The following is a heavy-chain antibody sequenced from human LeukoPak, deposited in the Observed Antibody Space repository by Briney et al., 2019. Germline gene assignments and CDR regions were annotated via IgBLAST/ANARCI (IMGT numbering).Heavy chain of an antibody. D-gene: IGHD6-19*01. J-gene: IGHJ4*02. CDR2: INHSGST. Sequence: SETLSLTCAVYGGSFSGDYWSWIRQPPGKGLEWIGEINHSGSTNYNPSPKSRVTISVDTSKNQFSLKLSSVTAADTAVYYCAKGLQWLVKYYFDYWGQGTLVTVSS. V-gene: IGHV4-34*01. CDR3: AKGLQWLVKYYFDY. CDR1: GGSFSGDY.